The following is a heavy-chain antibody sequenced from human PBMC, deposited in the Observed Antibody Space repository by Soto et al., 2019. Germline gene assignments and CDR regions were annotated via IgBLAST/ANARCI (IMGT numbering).Heavy chain of an antibody. V-gene: IGHV4-34*01. CDR2: INPSGST. CDR3: ARVDDY. CDR1: GGSLSGHY. Sequence: QVQLQQWGAGLLKPSETLSLTCAVFGGSLSGHYWGWICQPPGKGLEWIGEINPSGSTNYNPSLKSRVTLSVDTSKNQFSLKLSSVTAADTAIYYCARVDDYWGQGTLVTVSS. J-gene: IGHJ4*02.